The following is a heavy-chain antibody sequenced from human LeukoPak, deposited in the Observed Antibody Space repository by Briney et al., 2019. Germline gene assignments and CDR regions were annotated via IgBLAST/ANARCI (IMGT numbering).Heavy chain of an antibody. CDR2: ISYDGSNK. CDR3: VRADAKKTAMVDY. V-gene: IGHV3-30-3*01. Sequence: GRSLRLSCAASGFTFSSYAMHWVRQAPGKGLEWVAVISYDGSNKYYADSVKGRFTISRDNAKNSLYLQMNSLRVEDTAVYYCVRADAKKTAMVDYWGRGTLVAVSS. CDR1: GFTFSSYA. D-gene: IGHD5-18*01. J-gene: IGHJ4*02.